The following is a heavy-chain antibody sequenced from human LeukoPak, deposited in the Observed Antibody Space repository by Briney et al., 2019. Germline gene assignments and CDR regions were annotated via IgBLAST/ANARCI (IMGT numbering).Heavy chain of an antibody. V-gene: IGHV4-59*01. CDR3: AREGLRYSDRDGWFDP. D-gene: IGHD3-9*01. J-gene: IGHJ5*02. CDR1: GGSISSYY. CDR2: IYYSGST. Sequence: SETLSLTCTVSGGSISSYYWSWIRQPPGKGLEWIGYIYYSGSTNYNPSLKSRVTISVDTSKNQFSLKLSSVTAADTAVYYCAREGLRYSDRDGWFDPWGQGTLVTVSS.